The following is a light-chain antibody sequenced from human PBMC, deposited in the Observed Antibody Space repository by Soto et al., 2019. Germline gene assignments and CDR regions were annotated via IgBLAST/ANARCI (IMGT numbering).Light chain of an antibody. CDR2: EAS. CDR3: QHANSSSVP. J-gene: IGKJ1*01. V-gene: IGKV1-5*03. CDR1: HSVSSW. Sequence: DIHMTQSPSTLSASVGDRVTITCRASHSVSSWLAWYQQKSGKAPKLLIYEASTLESGVPSRFTGSGSGTEFTLTISSLQADDFATYYCQHANSSSVPFGQGTKVEIK.